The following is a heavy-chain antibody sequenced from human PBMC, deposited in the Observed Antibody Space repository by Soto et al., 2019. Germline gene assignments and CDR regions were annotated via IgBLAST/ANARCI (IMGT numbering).Heavy chain of an antibody. CDR3: ARAIGGYCTNGVCYGGMDV. D-gene: IGHD2-8*01. Sequence: QVQLQESGPGLVKPSQTLSLTCTVSGCSISSGDYYWIRIRQPPGKGLEWIGYIYSSGSTYYNPSLKSRGTISVDTSKNQFSLKLSSVTAADTAVYYCARAIGGYCTNGVCYGGMDVWGQGTTVTVSS. CDR1: GCSISSGDYY. J-gene: IGHJ6*02. V-gene: IGHV4-30-4*01. CDR2: IYSSGST.